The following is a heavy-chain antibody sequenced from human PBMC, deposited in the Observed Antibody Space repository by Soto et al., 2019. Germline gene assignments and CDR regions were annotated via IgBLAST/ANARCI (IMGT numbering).Heavy chain of an antibody. CDR2: IWYDGSKK. CDR1: GFTFSSYG. V-gene: IGHV3-33*01. J-gene: IGHJ4*02. D-gene: IGHD6-6*01. CDR3: GRQARGSGSSSDPWGY. Sequence: QVQLVESGGGVVQPGRSLRLSCAASGFTFSSYGMHWDCQSPATGLEWVAVIWYDGSKKDYADSVKGRFTISRYNSKNTLYQQMNSIRADAAAEYYCGRQARGSGSSSDPWGYWGQGTLVIVSS.